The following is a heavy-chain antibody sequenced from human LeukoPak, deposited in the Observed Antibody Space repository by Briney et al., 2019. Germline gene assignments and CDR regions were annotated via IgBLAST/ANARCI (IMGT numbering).Heavy chain of an antibody. D-gene: IGHD3-10*01. Sequence: SETLSLTCTVSGGSISSGDYYWSWLRQPPGKGLEWIGYIYYSGSTYYNPSLKSRVTISVDTSKNQFSLKLSSVPAADTAVYYCARGQTLQIMVLDAFDIWGQGTMVTVSS. J-gene: IGHJ3*02. CDR3: ARGQTLQIMVLDAFDI. CDR1: GGSISSGDYY. CDR2: IYYSGST. V-gene: IGHV4-30-4*08.